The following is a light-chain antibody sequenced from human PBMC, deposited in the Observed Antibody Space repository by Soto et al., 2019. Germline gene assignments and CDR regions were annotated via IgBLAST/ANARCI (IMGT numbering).Light chain of an antibody. J-gene: IGKJ5*01. CDR1: QSVSSY. CDR3: QQRSNWPS. CDR2: DAS. Sequence: IVLTQSPATLSLSPGERATLSCRASQSVSSYLAWYQHKPGQAPRLLIYDASNRATGIPARFSGSGSGTDFTLPISSLEPEDFALYNCQQRSNWPSFGQGTRLEIK. V-gene: IGKV3-11*01.